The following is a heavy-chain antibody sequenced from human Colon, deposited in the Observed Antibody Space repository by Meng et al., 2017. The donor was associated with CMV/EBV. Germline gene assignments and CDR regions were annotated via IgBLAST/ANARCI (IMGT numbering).Heavy chain of an antibody. V-gene: IGHV3-23*01. J-gene: IGHJ4*02. CDR1: GFDFGNYA. Sequence: GESLKISCAASGFDFGNYAMSWVRQAPGKGLEWVASITASSTYTYFADSLKGRFTLSRDNSKTTLFLQMNSLRVEDTAVYYCVKGTKDSDFWTGSEYWGQGTLVTVSS. CDR3: VKGTKDSDFWTGSEY. D-gene: IGHD3/OR15-3a*01. CDR2: ITASSTYT.